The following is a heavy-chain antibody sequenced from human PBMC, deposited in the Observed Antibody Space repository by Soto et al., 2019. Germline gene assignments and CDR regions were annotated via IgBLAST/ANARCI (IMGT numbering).Heavy chain of an antibody. D-gene: IGHD1-26*01. V-gene: IGHV3-48*01. Sequence: EVQLVESGGGLVQPGGSLRLSCVASGFIFNSYSMNWVRQAPGKGLEWISYINSGSTSVFYADSVKGRFSISRDNAKNSLYLQMNSLRAEDTAVYYCASSASPDAYWGKGTLVTVSS. J-gene: IGHJ4*02. CDR1: GFIFNSYS. CDR3: ASSASPDAY. CDR2: INSGSTSV.